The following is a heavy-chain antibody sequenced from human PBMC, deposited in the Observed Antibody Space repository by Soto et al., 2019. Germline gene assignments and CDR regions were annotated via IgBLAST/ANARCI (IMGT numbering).Heavy chain of an antibody. CDR2: FDPEDGET. Sequence: ASVKVSCKVSGYTLTELSMHWVRQAPGKGLEWMGGFDPEDGETIYAQKFQDRVTMTRDTSTSTVYMELSSLRSEDTAVYYCASNGYSSTWHSWFDPWGQGTLVTVSS. D-gene: IGHD6-13*01. CDR3: ASNGYSSTWHSWFDP. V-gene: IGHV1-24*01. J-gene: IGHJ5*02. CDR1: GYTLTELS.